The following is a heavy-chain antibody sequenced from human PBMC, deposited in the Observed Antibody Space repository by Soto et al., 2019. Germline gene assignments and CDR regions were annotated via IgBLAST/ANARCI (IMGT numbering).Heavy chain of an antibody. CDR3: ARAGWFGPDY. CDR2: IGRSGSSL. V-gene: IGHV3-48*01. CDR1: GFTLSSYD. J-gene: IGHJ4*02. Sequence: QPGGSLRLSCAASGFTLSSYDMNWVRQAPGKGLEWISYIGRSGSSLYYADSVKGRFTISRDTAKNSLYLQMNSLRGEDTAVYYCARAGWFGPDYWGQGTLVTVSS. D-gene: IGHD3-10*01.